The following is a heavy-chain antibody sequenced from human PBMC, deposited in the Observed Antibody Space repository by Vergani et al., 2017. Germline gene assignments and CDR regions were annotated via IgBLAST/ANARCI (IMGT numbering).Heavy chain of an antibody. D-gene: IGHD1-14*01. CDR1: GFTFNQYG. J-gene: IGHJ5*02. V-gene: IGHV3-33*01. CDR2: TWYDGNNK. Sequence: QVPLVESGGGVVQPGRSLRLSCAASGFTFNQYGMHWVRQAPGKGLGWVAVTWYDGNNKQYADSVKGRFTISKDNSKSTMYLQMNRLRDEDTGVYYCARDLRLLYNRFDPWGQGTLVTVSS. CDR3: ARDLRLLYNRFDP.